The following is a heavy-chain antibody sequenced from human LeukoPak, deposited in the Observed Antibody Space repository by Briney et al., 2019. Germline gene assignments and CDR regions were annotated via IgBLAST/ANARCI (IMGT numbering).Heavy chain of an antibody. J-gene: IGHJ4*02. Sequence: SETLSLTCTVSGGSISNSNYYWGWIRQPPGKGLEWIGGAYYSGTTYYSPSLKSRVTISVDTSRNHFSLNLNSVTAADTAVYYCLSSTGGLWGQGTLVTVSS. D-gene: IGHD2-2*01. CDR1: GGSISNSNYY. CDR3: LSSTGGL. CDR2: AYYSGTT. V-gene: IGHV4-39*02.